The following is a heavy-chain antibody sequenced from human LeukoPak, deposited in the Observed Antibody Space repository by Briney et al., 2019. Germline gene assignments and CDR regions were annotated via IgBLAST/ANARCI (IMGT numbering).Heavy chain of an antibody. CDR3: AMRYCSSTSCYNWFDP. CDR2: ISAYNGNT. CDR1: GYTFTSYG. Sequence: ASVKVSCMASGYTFTSYGISWVRQAPGQGLEWMGWISAYNGNTNYAQKLQGRVTMTTDTSTSTAYMELRSLRSDDTAVYYCAMRYCSSTSCYNWFDPWGQGTLVTVSS. J-gene: IGHJ5*02. V-gene: IGHV1-18*01. D-gene: IGHD2-2*02.